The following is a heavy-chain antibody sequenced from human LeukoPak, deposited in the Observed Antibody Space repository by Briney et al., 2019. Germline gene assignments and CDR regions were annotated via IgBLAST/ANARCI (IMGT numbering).Heavy chain of an antibody. V-gene: IGHV3-7*03. J-gene: IGHJ4*02. Sequence: AGGSLRLSCAASGFTFSSYWMSWVRQAPGKGLEWVANIKQDGSEKYYVDSVKGRFTISRDNAKNSLYLQMNSLRAEDTAVYYCTRDNRYGGYSNFDYWGQGTLVTVSS. D-gene: IGHD5-12*01. CDR3: TRDNRYGGYSNFDY. CDR2: IKQDGSEK. CDR1: GFTFSSYW.